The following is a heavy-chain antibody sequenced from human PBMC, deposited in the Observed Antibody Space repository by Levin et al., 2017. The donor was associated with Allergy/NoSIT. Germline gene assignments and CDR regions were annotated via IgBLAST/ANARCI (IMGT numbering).Heavy chain of an antibody. Sequence: KVSCAASGFTFSGSAMHWVRQASGKGLEWVGRIRSKANGYATAYAASVKGRFTISRDDSKKTAYLQMNSLKTEDTAVYYCTRRFDSSSGGWFDPWGQGTLVTVSS. CDR3: TRRFDSSSGGWFDP. J-gene: IGHJ5*02. V-gene: IGHV3-73*01. CDR2: IRSKANGYAT. CDR1: GFTFSGSA. D-gene: IGHD6-6*01.